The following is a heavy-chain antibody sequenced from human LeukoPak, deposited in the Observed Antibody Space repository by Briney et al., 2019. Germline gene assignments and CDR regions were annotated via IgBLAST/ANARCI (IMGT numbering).Heavy chain of an antibody. CDR1: GGSISSSSYY. CDR2: IYYSGST. J-gene: IGHJ3*02. Sequence: SETLSLTCTVSGGSISSSSYYWGWIRQPPGKGLEWIGSIYYSGSTYHNPSLKSRVTISVDTSKNQFSLKLSSVTAADTAVYYCARQVAPIGPELGRFRAFDIWGQGTMVTVSS. V-gene: IGHV4-39*01. D-gene: IGHD3-10*01. CDR3: ARQVAPIGPELGRFRAFDI.